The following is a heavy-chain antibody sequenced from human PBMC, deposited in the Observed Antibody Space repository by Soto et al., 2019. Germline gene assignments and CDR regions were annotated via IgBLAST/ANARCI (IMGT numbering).Heavy chain of an antibody. D-gene: IGHD4-17*01. CDR2: IYYSGST. J-gene: IGHJ1*01. CDR1: GGSISSNSYY. CDR3: ASLRYGDPLYFQH. V-gene: IGHV4-39*01. Sequence: SETLSLTCTVSGGSISSNSYYWGWIRQPPGKGLEWIGSIYYSGSTYYNPSLKRRVTISVDTAKNQFSLRLRSVTAADTAVYYCASLRYGDPLYFQHWGPGTLVTASS.